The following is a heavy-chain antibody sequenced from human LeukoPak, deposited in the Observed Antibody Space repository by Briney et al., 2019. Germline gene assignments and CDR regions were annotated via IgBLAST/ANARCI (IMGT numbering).Heavy chain of an antibody. D-gene: IGHD1-26*01. CDR3: ARGMEWELPGNAFDI. CDR1: GFTFSSYA. CDR2: IYYSGST. V-gene: IGHV4-39*01. J-gene: IGHJ3*02. Sequence: PGGSLRLSCAASGFTFSSYARGWIRQPPGKGLEWIGSIYYSGSTYYNPSLKSRVTVSVDTSKNQFSLKLSSVTAADTAVYYCARGMEWELPGNAFDIWGQGTMVTVSS.